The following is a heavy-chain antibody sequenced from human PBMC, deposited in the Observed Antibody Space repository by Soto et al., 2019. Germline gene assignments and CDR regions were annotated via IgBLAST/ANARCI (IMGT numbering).Heavy chain of an antibody. CDR3: ARDFWRGRSRLDY. CDR1: GCTCSSYW. V-gene: IGHV3-7*01. D-gene: IGHD3-3*01. J-gene: IGHJ4*02. CDR2: IKQDGSEK. Sequence: PGGALRLSCTASGCTCSSYWMSWVRQAPGKGLEWVANIKQDGSEKYYVDSVKGRFTISRDNAKNSLHLQMNSLRAEDTAVYYCARDFWRGRSRLDYWGPGTLVTVSS.